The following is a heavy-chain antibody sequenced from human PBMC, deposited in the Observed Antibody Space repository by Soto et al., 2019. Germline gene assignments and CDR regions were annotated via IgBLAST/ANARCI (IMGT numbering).Heavy chain of an antibody. V-gene: IGHV4-59*01. CDR3: GRDFRYREYQRRETYYFAL. CDR2: IYYSGST. J-gene: IGHJ4*02. D-gene: IGHD1-1*01. Sequence: SETLSLTCTVSGGSISSYYWSWIRQPPGKGLEWLGSIYYSGSTNYNPSLKSRVTISVDRSKNQFSLKLSSVTAADTAVYYCGRDFRYREYQRRETYYFALWGKGTLVTVSS. CDR1: GGSISSYY.